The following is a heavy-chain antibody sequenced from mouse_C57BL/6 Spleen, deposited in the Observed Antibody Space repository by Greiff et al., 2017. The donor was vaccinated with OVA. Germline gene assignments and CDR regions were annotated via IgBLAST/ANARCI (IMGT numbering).Heavy chain of an antibody. J-gene: IGHJ4*01. CDR2: INPSSGST. D-gene: IGHD2-4*01. CDR1: GYTFTSYT. CDR3: ARGDYDRDYDAMDY. Sequence: QVQLQQSGAELARPGASVKMSCKASGYTFTSYTMPWVKQRPGQGLEWIGYINPSSGSTKYNQKFKDKATLTADKSSSTAYMQLSSLTSEDSAVYYCARGDYDRDYDAMDYWGQGTSVTVSS. V-gene: IGHV1-4*01.